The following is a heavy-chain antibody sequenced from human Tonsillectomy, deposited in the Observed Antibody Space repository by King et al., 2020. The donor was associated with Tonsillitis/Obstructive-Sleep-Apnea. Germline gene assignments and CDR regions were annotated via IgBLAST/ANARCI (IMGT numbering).Heavy chain of an antibody. D-gene: IGHD3-3*01. CDR2: IYPGDSDT. V-gene: IGHV5-51*01. CDR3: ASGYYDFWSGYSQNPFFDY. Sequence: VQLVQSGAEVKKPGESLKISCKGSGYSFTSYWIGWGRQIPGEGLEWMGIIYPGDSDTRYSPSFQGHVTISADKSISTAYLQGSSLKASDTAMYYCASGYYDFWSGYSQNPFFDYWGQGTLVTVSS. CDR1: GYSFTSYW. J-gene: IGHJ4*02.